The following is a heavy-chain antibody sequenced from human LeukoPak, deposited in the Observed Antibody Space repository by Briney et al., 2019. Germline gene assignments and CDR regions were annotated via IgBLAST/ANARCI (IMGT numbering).Heavy chain of an antibody. D-gene: IGHD5-18*01. CDR1: GGSISSYY. V-gene: IGHV4-59*01. J-gene: IGHJ4*02. CDR3: ARVGAMATFGY. Sequence: SETLSLTCTVSGGSISSYYWSWIRQPPGKGLEWIGYIYYSGSTNYNPSLKSRVTISVDTSKNQFSLKLSSVTAADTAVYYRARVGAMATFGYWGQGTLVTVSS. CDR2: IYYSGST.